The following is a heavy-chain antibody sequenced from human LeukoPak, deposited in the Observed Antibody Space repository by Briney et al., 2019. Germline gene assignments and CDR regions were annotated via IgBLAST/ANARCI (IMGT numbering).Heavy chain of an antibody. D-gene: IGHD2-21*02. CDR3: AKDVTAIIDAFDI. V-gene: IGHV3-30*02. J-gene: IGHJ3*02. CDR2: IRYDGSNK. Sequence: GGSLRRSCAASGFTFSSYGMHWVRQAPGKGLEWVAFIRYDGSNKYYADSVKGRFTISRDNSKNTLYLQMNSLRAEDTAVYYCAKDVTAIIDAFDIWGQGTMVTVSS. CDR1: GFTFSSYG.